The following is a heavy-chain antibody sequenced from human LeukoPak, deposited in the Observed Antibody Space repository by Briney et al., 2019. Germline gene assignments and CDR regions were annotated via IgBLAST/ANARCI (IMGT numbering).Heavy chain of an antibody. V-gene: IGHV4-59*01. CDR1: GGSISSYY. Sequence: SETLSLTCTVSGGSISSYYWSWIRQPPGKGLEWIGYIYYSGSTNYNPSLKSRVTISVDTSKNQFPLKLSSVTAADTAVYYCARATVSGKYYYYMDVWGKGTTVTVSS. CDR3: ARATVSGKYYYYMDV. J-gene: IGHJ6*03. D-gene: IGHD4-11*01. CDR2: IYYSGST.